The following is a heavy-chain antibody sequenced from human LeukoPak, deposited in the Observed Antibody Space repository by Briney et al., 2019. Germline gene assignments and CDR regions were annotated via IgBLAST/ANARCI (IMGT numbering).Heavy chain of an antibody. V-gene: IGHV1-2*02. CDR2: INPNSGGT. CDR3: ARDQSGSYFPYYYYMDV. Sequence: ASVKVSCKASGYTFTGYYMHWVRQAPGQGLEWMGWINPNSGGTNYAQKLQGRVTMTRDTSISTAYMELSRLRSDDTAVYYCARDQSGSYFPYYYYMDVWGKGTTVTVSS. J-gene: IGHJ6*03. CDR1: GYTFTGYY. D-gene: IGHD1-26*01.